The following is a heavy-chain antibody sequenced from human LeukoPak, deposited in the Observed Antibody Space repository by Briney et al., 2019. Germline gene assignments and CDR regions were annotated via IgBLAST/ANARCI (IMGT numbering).Heavy chain of an antibody. Sequence: PGGSLTLSCSASGFTFSSYTMHWVRQAPGEGLEPVSAINFNGDTTYYADSVKGRFTTSRDNSKNTLYLQMSSLSAEDTAVYYCARTTTPHYYGSGSYALGYWGQGTLVTVPS. CDR3: ARTTTPHYYGSGSYALGY. V-gene: IGHV3-64*04. D-gene: IGHD3-10*01. CDR1: GFTFSSYT. CDR2: INFNGDTT. J-gene: IGHJ4*02.